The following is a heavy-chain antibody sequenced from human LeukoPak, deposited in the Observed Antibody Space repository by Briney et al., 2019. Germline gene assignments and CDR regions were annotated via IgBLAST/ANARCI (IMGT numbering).Heavy chain of an antibody. CDR3: ARNALRDSSRWFGY. D-gene: IGHD6-13*01. V-gene: IGHV3-21*01. Sequence: GGSLRLSCAASGFTFSSYSMNWVRQAPGKGLEWVSSISSSSSYIYYADSVKGRFTISRDNAKSSLYLQMNSLSAEDTAVYYCARNALRDSSRWFGYWGQGTLVTVSS. J-gene: IGHJ4*02. CDR1: GFTFSSYS. CDR2: ISSSSSYI.